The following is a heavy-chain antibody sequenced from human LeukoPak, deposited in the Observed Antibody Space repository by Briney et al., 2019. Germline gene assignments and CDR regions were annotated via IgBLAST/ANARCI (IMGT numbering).Heavy chain of an antibody. CDR3: AREGIAVAGSFDY. Sequence: GGSLRLSCAASGFTFSSYWMHWVRQAPGKGLVWVSRINSDGSSTSYADSVKGRFTISRDNAKNTLYLQINSLRAEDTAVYYCAREGIAVAGSFDYWGQGTLVTVSS. J-gene: IGHJ4*02. V-gene: IGHV3-74*01. CDR1: GFTFSSYW. D-gene: IGHD6-19*01. CDR2: INSDGSST.